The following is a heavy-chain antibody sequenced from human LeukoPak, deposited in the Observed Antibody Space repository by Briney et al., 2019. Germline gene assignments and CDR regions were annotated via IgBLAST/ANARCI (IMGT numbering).Heavy chain of an antibody. J-gene: IGHJ6*03. CDR2: INTNTGNP. Sequence: ASVKVSCKASGYTFTGYYMHWVRQAPGQGLEWMGWINTNTGNPTYAQGFTGRFVFSLDTSVSTAYLQISSLKAEDTAVYYCARDFIAVAGSTYYYYYMDVWGKGTTVTVSS. D-gene: IGHD6-19*01. V-gene: IGHV7-4-1*02. CDR1: GYTFTGYY. CDR3: ARDFIAVAGSTYYYYYMDV.